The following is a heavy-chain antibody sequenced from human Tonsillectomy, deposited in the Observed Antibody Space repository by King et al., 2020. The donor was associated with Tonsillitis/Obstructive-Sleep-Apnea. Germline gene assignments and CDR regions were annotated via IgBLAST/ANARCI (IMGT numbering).Heavy chain of an antibody. D-gene: IGHD6-6*01. V-gene: IGHV4-39*01. CDR3: ARRRGQLVPRYYFDY. Sequence: LQLQESGPGLVKPSETLSLTCTVSGGSISSSSYYWGWIRQPPGQGLEWIGSIFHSGSTYSNPSLKSRVTISVDTSKNQFSLKLSSITAADTAVYYCARRRGQLVPRYYFDYWGLGTLVTVSS. J-gene: IGHJ4*02. CDR1: GGSISSSSYY. CDR2: IFHSGST.